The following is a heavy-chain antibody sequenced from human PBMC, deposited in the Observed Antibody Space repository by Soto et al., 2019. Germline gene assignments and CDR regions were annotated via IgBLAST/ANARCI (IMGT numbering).Heavy chain of an antibody. D-gene: IGHD2-15*01. J-gene: IGHJ5*02. V-gene: IGHV3-23*01. CDR3: AQDRRSYCSGGSCHGWFDP. CDR1: GFTFSSYA. Sequence: EVQLLESGGGLVQPGGSLRLSCAASGFTFSSYAMSWVRHAPGKGLEWVSAISGSGGSTYYADSVKGRFTISRDNSKNTLYLQMNSLRAEDTAVYYCAQDRRSYCSGGSCHGWFDPWGQGTLVTVSS. CDR2: ISGSGGST.